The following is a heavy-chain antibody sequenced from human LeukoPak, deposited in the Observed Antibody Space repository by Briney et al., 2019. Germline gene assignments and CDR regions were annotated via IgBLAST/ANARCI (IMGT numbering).Heavy chain of an antibody. V-gene: IGHV4-59*08. CDR1: GGSISPYY. CDR3: ARFLTTVITVGIANYFDY. D-gene: IGHD4-17*01. J-gene: IGHJ4*02. Sequence: PSETLSLTCTVSGGSISPYYWSWIRQPPGKGLEWIGYIYYSGSTKYNPSLKSRVTISVDTSKNQFSLKLSSVTAADTAIYYCARFLTTVITVGIANYFDYWGQGTLVTVSS. CDR2: IYYSGST.